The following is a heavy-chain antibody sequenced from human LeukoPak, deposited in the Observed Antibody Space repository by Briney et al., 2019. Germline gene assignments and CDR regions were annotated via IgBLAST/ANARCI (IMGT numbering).Heavy chain of an antibody. J-gene: IGHJ4*02. Sequence: GGSLRLSCAASGFTFSSYNMHWVRQAPGKGLEWVSGISGSGDNTYYGDSVKGRFTIPRDNSKSTMYLQMNSLRVEDTAVYYCVKWTGYGMNWGQGTLVTVSS. CDR3: VKWTGYGMN. V-gene: IGHV3-23*01. CDR2: ISGSGDNT. D-gene: IGHD3/OR15-3a*01. CDR1: GFTFSSYN.